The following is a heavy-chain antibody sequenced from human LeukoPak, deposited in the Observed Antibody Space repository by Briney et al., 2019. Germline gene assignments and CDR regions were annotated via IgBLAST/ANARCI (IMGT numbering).Heavy chain of an antibody. Sequence: GGSLRLSCAASGFSSSGYSMNWVRQAPGKGLEWVSSISDSSSYIFYADSVKGRFTISRDNAKNSLYLQINNLRGEDTAVYYCAREWYSGGSYGMDVWGQGTTVTVSS. CDR3: AREWYSGGSYGMDV. CDR2: ISDSSSYI. CDR1: GFSSSGYS. D-gene: IGHD6-19*01. V-gene: IGHV3-21*01. J-gene: IGHJ6*02.